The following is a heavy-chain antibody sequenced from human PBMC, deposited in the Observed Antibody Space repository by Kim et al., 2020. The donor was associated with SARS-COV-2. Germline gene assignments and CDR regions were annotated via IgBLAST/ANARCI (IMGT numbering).Heavy chain of an antibody. V-gene: IGHV1-8*01. J-gene: IGHJ6*02. Sequence: ASVKVSCKASGYTFTSYDINWVRQATGQGLEWMGWMNPNSGNTGYAQKFQGRVTMTRNTSISTAYMELSSLRSEDTAVYYCARAPYYDILTGYIYYGMDVWGQGTTVTVSS. CDR1: GYTFTSYD. D-gene: IGHD3-9*01. CDR2: MNPNSGNT. CDR3: ARAPYYDILTGYIYYGMDV.